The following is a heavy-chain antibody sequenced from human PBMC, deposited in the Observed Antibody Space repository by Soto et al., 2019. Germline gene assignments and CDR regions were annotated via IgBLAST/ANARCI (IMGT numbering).Heavy chain of an antibody. CDR3: ARVRDTAMVTYYYYGMDV. Sequence: EVQLVESGGGLVKPGGSLRLSCAASGFTFSSYSMNWVRQAPGKGLEWVSSISSSSSYIYYADSVKGRFTISRDNAKNSLYLQMNSLRAEDTAVYYCARVRDTAMVTYYYYGMDVWVQGTTVTVSS. D-gene: IGHD5-18*01. CDR2: ISSSSSYI. V-gene: IGHV3-21*01. J-gene: IGHJ6*02. CDR1: GFTFSSYS.